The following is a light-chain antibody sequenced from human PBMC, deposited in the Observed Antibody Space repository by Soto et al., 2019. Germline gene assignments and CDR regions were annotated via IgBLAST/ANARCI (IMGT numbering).Light chain of an antibody. CDR3: QHYNTYSEA. J-gene: IGKJ1*01. CDR1: QTISSW. V-gene: IGKV1-5*03. Sequence: DIQMTQSPSTLSGSVGDRVTITCRASQTISSWLAWYQQKPGKAPKLLIYKASTLKSGVPSRFSGSGSGTEFTLTISSLQPDDFATHYCQHYNTYSEALGHGTKVDI. CDR2: KAS.